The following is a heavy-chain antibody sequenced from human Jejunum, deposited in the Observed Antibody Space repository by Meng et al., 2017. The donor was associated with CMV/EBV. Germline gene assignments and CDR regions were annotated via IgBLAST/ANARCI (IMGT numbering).Heavy chain of an antibody. J-gene: IGHJ6*02. CDR1: GGSFSNYY. CDR2: IFHSGST. V-gene: IGHV4-59*03. Sequence: TVSGGSFSNYYWSWIRQPPGRGLEWIGFIFHSGSTSYNPSLERRVTISVDTSKNQFSLKVSSVTAADTAVYYCARTDYYSYYGLDVWGQGTTVTVSS. CDR3: ARTDYYSYYGLDV.